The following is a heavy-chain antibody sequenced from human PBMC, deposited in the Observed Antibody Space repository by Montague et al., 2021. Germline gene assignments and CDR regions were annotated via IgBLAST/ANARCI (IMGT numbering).Heavy chain of an antibody. CDR1: GVSISSSNYQ. CDR3: TRKGWFGDYGFDI. Sequence: SETLSLTCTVSGVSISSSNYQWGWIRQPPGKGPEWIGSIHYSGTTYYNPSLRSRVTISVDTSENQFSLKLNSVTAADTAFYYCTRKGWFGDYGFDIWGQGTMVTVSS. CDR2: IHYSGTT. V-gene: IGHV4-39*01. D-gene: IGHD3-10*01. J-gene: IGHJ3*02.